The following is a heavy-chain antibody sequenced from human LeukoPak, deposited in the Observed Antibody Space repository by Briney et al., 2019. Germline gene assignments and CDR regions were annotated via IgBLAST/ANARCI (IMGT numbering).Heavy chain of an antibody. Sequence: GSLRLSCAASGFTFSSYGMHWVRQAPGKGLEWVAVISYDGSNKYYADSVKGRFTISRDNSKNTLYLQMNSLRAEDTAVYYCAKDLAAAGLRWGQGTLVTVSS. CDR1: GFTFSSYG. CDR3: AKDLAAAGLR. D-gene: IGHD6-13*01. V-gene: IGHV3-30*18. J-gene: IGHJ4*02. CDR2: ISYDGSNK.